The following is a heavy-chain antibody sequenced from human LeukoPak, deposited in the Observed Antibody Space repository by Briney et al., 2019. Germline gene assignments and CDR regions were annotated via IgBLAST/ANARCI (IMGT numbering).Heavy chain of an antibody. J-gene: IGHJ4*02. D-gene: IGHD3-3*01. Sequence: PGGSLRLSCAASGFTVSSSYMSWVRQAPGKGLEWVSLIYSDISTYYADSVKGRFTISRDNSKNTLYLQMNSLRAEDTAVYYCARVEWSLGTFFDYWGQGTLVTVSS. CDR1: GFTVSSSY. V-gene: IGHV3-66*01. CDR2: IYSDIST. CDR3: ARVEWSLGTFFDY.